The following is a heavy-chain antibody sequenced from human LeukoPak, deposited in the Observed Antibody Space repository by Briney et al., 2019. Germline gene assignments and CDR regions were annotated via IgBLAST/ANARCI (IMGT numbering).Heavy chain of an antibody. CDR3: ASTSRYCSGGNCYSAFDY. J-gene: IGHJ4*02. V-gene: IGHV4-59*02. CDR1: GGSVSTYY. Sequence: KPSETLSLTCTVSGGSVSTYYWNWIRQPPGKGLEWIGYIYYSGSTNYNPSLKSRLTISVDTSNNQFSLKLSSVTAADTAAYYCASTSRYCSGGNCYSAFDYWGQGTLVTVSS. D-gene: IGHD2-15*01. CDR2: IYYSGST.